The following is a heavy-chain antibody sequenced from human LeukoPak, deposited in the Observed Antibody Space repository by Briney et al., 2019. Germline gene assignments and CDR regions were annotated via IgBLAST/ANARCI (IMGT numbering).Heavy chain of an antibody. CDR2: INHSGST. D-gene: IGHD6-25*01. CDR3: ARVSGGLFDY. Sequence: SETLSLTCAVYGGSFSGYYWSWIRQPPGKGLEWIGEINHSGSTNYNPSLKSRVTISVDTSKNQFSLKLSSVTAADTAVYYCARVSGGLFDYWGRGTLVTVSS. CDR1: GGSFSGYY. J-gene: IGHJ4*02. V-gene: IGHV4-34*01.